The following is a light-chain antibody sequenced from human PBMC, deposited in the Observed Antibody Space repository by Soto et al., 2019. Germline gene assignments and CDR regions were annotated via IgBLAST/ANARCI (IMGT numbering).Light chain of an antibody. J-gene: IGLJ2*01. Sequence: QSALTQPASVSGSPGQSITISCTGTSSDVGGYTYVSWYQQHPGEAPKLMIYDVSNRPSGVSDRFSGSKSGNTASLTISGVQAEDEAEYYCSSYTSSSTLVFGGGTKVTVL. CDR1: SSDVGGYTY. CDR2: DVS. CDR3: SSYTSSSTLV. V-gene: IGLV2-14*01.